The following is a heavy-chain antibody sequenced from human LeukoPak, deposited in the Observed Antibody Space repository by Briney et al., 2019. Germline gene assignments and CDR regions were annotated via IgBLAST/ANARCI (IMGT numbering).Heavy chain of an antibody. V-gene: IGHV4-59*08. CDR2: IYYSGST. D-gene: IGHD6-19*01. CDR3: ARRSIAMAGVYGMDV. Sequence: SETLSLTCTVSGGSISSYYWSWIRQPPGRGLEWIGYIYYSGSTNYNPSLKSRVTISVDTSKNQFSLKLSSVTAADTAVYYCARRSIAMAGVYGMDVWGQGTTVTVSS. CDR1: GGSISSYY. J-gene: IGHJ6*02.